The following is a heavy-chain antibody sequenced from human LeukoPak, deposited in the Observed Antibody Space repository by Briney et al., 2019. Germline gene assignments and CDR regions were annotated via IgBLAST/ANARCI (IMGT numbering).Heavy chain of an antibody. Sequence: SETLSLTCAVYGGSFSGYYWSWVRQPPGKGLEWIGEISHSGSSNYNPSLKSRVIMSVDMSKSQFSLKVSSVTAADTAVYFCARDGDFWTGQGAFDIWGRGTMVTVAS. D-gene: IGHD3/OR15-3a*01. J-gene: IGHJ3*02. CDR2: ISHSGSS. V-gene: IGHV4-34*01. CDR3: ARDGDFWTGQGAFDI. CDR1: GGSFSGYY.